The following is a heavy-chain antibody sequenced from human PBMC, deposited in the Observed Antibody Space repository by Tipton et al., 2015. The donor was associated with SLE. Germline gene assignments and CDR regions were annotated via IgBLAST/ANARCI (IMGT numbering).Heavy chain of an antibody. CDR3: ARHAALGNYYSALDY. V-gene: IGHV4-38-2*02. CDR1: GYSIGSGHY. J-gene: IGHJ4*02. Sequence: TLSLTCTVSGYSIGSGHYWGWIRQPPGEGLEWIGSIYPGGDTYYTPSLRGRVSISVDTSKNEFSLRLHSVTAADTAVYYCARHAALGNYYSALDYWGQGTLITVSS. D-gene: IGHD3-10*01. CDR2: IYPGGDT.